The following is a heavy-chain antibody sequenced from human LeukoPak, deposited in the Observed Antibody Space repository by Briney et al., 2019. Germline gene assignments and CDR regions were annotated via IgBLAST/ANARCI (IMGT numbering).Heavy chain of an antibody. Sequence: GGSLRLSCAASGFIVRDYWMNWVRQAPGQGLEWLANIKQDGGARYYVGSVKGRFTISSDSAKSLVYLQMDSLRAEDTGTYYCARGYNGGSDYWGQGTLVTVSS. J-gene: IGHJ4*02. V-gene: IGHV3-7*01. CDR2: IKQDGGAR. CDR3: ARGYNGGSDY. CDR1: GFIVRDYW. D-gene: IGHD3-16*01.